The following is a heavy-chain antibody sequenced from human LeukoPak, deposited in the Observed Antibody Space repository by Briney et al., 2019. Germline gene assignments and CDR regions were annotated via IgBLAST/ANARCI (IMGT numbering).Heavy chain of an antibody. V-gene: IGHV3-74*01. Sequence: GGSLRLSYAASGFTFSSYWMHWVRQVPGKGLVWVSRINSDGSSTSYADSVKGRFTISRDNAKNTLYLQMNSLRAEDTAVYYCARVPNTATTPGFDSWGQGTLVTVSS. CDR3: ARVPNTATTPGFDS. CDR2: INSDGSST. D-gene: IGHD4-17*01. J-gene: IGHJ4*02. CDR1: GFTFSSYW.